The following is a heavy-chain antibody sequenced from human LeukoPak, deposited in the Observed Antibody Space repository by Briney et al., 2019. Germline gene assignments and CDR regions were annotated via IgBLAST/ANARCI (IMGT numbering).Heavy chain of an antibody. Sequence: GASVKVSCKASGYTFTSYGISWVRQAPGQGLEWMGRIIPILGIANYAQKFQGRVTITADKSTSTAYMELSSLRSEDTAVYYCARVNYYDSSGYYYASPSDYWGQGTLVTVSS. CDR1: GYTFTSYG. CDR3: ARVNYYDSSGYYYASPSDY. CDR2: IIPILGIA. J-gene: IGHJ4*02. D-gene: IGHD3-22*01. V-gene: IGHV1-69*04.